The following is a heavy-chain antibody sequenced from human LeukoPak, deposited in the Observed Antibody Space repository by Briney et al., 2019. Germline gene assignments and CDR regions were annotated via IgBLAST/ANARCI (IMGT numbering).Heavy chain of an antibody. D-gene: IGHD3-16*01. Sequence: SETLSLTCTVSGGSISSSDYYWAWIRQPPGKGLEWIGTIYYSGTTFYNSSLKSRVTISVDTSKNHFSLKLSSVTAADTAVYYCARRQAYTPHWFDPWGQGTLVTVSS. J-gene: IGHJ5*02. V-gene: IGHV4-39*02. CDR2: IYYSGTT. CDR1: GGSISSSDYY. CDR3: ARRQAYTPHWFDP.